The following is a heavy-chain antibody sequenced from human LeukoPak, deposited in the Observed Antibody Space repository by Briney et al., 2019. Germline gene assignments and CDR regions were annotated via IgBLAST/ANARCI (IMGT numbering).Heavy chain of an antibody. V-gene: IGHV4-30-2*01. J-gene: IGHJ3*02. CDR3: ARGGTAFDI. CDR1: GGSISSGHSS. D-gene: IGHD1-26*01. Sequence: SETLSLTCAVSGGSISSGHSSWNWFRQPPGKGLEWIGYIYHSGSTYYNPSLKSRVAISVDRSKNQFSLKLRSVTAADTALYYCARGGTAFDIWGQGTMVTVSS. CDR2: IYHSGST.